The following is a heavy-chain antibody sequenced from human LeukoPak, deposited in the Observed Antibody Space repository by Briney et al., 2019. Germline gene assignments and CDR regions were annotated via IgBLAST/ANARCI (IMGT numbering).Heavy chain of an antibody. CDR1: GFTFSNFA. J-gene: IGHJ6*03. D-gene: IGHD3-22*01. CDR3: AKDKGYYYYYYYYMDV. V-gene: IGHV3-23*01. Sequence: GGSLRLSCAASGFTFSNFAMTWVRQAPGQGLEWVSAISGSGGTTYYADSVKGRFTISRDNSKNTLYLQMNSLRAEDTAVYYCAKDKGYYYYYYYYMDVWGKGTTVTISS. CDR2: ISGSGGTT.